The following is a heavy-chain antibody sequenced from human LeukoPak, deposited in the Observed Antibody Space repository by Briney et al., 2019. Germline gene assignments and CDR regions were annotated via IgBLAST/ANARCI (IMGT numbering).Heavy chain of an antibody. CDR2: INPNSGGT. J-gene: IGHJ5*02. V-gene: IGHV1-2*04. CDR3: ARAPYGSGNWFDP. CDR1: GYTFTGYY. Sequence: GASVKVSCKASGYTFTGYYMHWVRQAPGQGLEWMGWINPNSGGTNYAQKFQGWVTMTRDTSISTAYMELSRLRSDDTAVYYCARAPYGSGNWFDPWGQGTLVTVSS. D-gene: IGHD3-10*01.